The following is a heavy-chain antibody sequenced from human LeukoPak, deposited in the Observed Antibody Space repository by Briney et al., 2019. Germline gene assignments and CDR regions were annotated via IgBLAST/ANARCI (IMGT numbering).Heavy chain of an antibody. D-gene: IGHD3-22*01. CDR1: GGSISSYY. CDR2: IYYSGST. J-gene: IGHJ4*02. CDR3: ARYYYDSSGYYVLDY. V-gene: IGHV4-59*01. Sequence: SETLSLTCTVSGGSISSYYWSWIRQPLGKGLEWIGYIYYSGSTNYNPSLKSRVTISVDTSKNQFSLKLSSVTAADTAVYYCARYYYDSSGYYVLDYWGQGTLVTVSS.